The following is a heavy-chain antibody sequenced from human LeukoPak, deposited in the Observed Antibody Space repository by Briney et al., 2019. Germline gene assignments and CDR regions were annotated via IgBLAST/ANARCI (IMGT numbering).Heavy chain of an antibody. V-gene: IGHV4-39*01. CDR2: IYCSGDT. Sequence: ASETLSLTCTVSGGSISSSSHYWGWIRQPPGKGLELIGSIYCSGDTSYNPSLKSRVTTSVDTSKNQFSLKLSSVSAADTAVYYCARHESIVVVAAARGFDYWGQGTLVTVSS. CDR1: GGSISSSSHY. D-gene: IGHD2-15*01. J-gene: IGHJ4*02. CDR3: ARHESIVVVAAARGFDY.